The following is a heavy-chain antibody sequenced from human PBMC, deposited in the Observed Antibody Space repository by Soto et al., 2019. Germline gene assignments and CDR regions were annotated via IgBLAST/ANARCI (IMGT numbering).Heavy chain of an antibody. CDR2: IYHSGGT. Sequence: QLHLQESGPGLLKPSETLSLTCTVSGASIGGSTFYWGWIRQSPGRGLEWIGSIYHSGGTYYNPSIKTRNTLPVDTSNNHFSLRLDSVTSADTALYFCARHRSYSDILTGYFDSWGQGAQVYVSP. CDR1: GASIGGSTFY. V-gene: IGHV4-39*01. CDR3: ARHRSYSDILTGYFDS. J-gene: IGHJ4*02. D-gene: IGHD3-9*01.